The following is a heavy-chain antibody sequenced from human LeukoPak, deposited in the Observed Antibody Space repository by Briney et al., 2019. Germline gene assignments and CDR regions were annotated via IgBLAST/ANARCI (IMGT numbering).Heavy chain of an antibody. D-gene: IGHD2-15*01. CDR1: GFIFSNYA. V-gene: IGHV3-23*01. CDR3: ARDRPDCRGTDCLLFQY. J-gene: IGHJ4*02. CDR2: ITSGGRNT. Sequence: GGSLRLSCAASGFIFSNYAMSWVRQAPGKGLEWVSMITSGGRNTYYADSVKGRFTISRDNSRNTLYLQLNSLRDEDTALYYCARDRPDCRGTDCLLFQYWGQGTLVTVSS.